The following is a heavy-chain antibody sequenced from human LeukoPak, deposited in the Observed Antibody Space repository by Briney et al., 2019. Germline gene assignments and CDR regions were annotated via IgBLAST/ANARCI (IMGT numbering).Heavy chain of an antibody. J-gene: IGHJ3*02. V-gene: IGHV4-59*01. CDR2: IYYSGST. CDR1: GGSISSYY. CDR3: AREYYYDSIGAFDI. Sequence: SETLSLTCTVSGGSISSYYWSWIRQPPGKGLEWIGYIYYSGSTNYNPSLKSRVTISVDTSKHQFSLKLSSVTAADTAVYYCAREYYYDSIGAFDIWGQGTMVTVSS. D-gene: IGHD3-22*01.